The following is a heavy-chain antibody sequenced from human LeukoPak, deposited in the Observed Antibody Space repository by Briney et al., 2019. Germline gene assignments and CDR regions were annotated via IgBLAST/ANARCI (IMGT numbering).Heavy chain of an antibody. CDR3: AGKATSLGYDFS. Sequence: PGGSLRLSCAVSGFIFSSYSMNWVRQAPGKGLEWVSYISSSSSTIYYADSVKGRFTISRDNAKNSLYLQMNILRAEDTAVYFCAGKATSLGYDFSWTQGTQVTVSS. CDR2: ISSSSSTI. CDR1: GFIFSSYS. V-gene: IGHV3-48*01. J-gene: IGHJ5*02. D-gene: IGHD3-3*01.